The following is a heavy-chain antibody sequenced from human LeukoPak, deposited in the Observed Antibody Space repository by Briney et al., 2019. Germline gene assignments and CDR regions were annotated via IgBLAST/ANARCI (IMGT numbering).Heavy chain of an antibody. D-gene: IGHD6-19*01. Sequence: SQTLSLTCAISGDSVSSNSAAWNWIRQSPSRGLEWLGRTYYRSNWYNDYAVSVKSRITINPDTSKNQFSLQLNSVTPDDTAVYYCTRGLKQWPSRYFDYWGQGTLVTVSS. CDR2: TYYRSNWYN. J-gene: IGHJ4*03. V-gene: IGHV6-1*01. CDR1: GDSVSSNSAA. CDR3: TRGLKQWPSRYFDY.